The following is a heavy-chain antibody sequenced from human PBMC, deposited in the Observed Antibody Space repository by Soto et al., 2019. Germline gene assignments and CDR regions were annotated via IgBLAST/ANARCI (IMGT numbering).Heavy chain of an antibody. V-gene: IGHV4-59*13. CDR2: TYYIGRT. CDR3: ARRYGYYFDY. D-gene: IGHD3-9*01. Sequence: SETLSLTCTASGDSISTYYWNWIRQPLGKGLEWIGYTYYIGRTNYNPSLKSRVTISLDTSRNQISLNLNSVTAADTAIYYCARRYGYYFDYWGQGTLVTVSS. J-gene: IGHJ4*02. CDR1: GDSISTYY.